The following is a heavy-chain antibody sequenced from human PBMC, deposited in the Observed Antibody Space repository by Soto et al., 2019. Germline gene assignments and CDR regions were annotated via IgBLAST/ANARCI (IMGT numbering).Heavy chain of an antibody. CDR1: GGSFSGYY. V-gene: IGHV4-34*01. CDR3: ARVCSSWAHGRWFDP. Sequence: PSETLSLTCAVYGGSFSGYYWSWIRQPPGKWLEWIGEINHSGSTNYNPSLMSRVTISVDTSKNQFSLKLSSVTAADTAVYYCARVCSSWAHGRWFDPWGQGILVTVSS. CDR2: INHSGST. D-gene: IGHD6-13*01. J-gene: IGHJ5*02.